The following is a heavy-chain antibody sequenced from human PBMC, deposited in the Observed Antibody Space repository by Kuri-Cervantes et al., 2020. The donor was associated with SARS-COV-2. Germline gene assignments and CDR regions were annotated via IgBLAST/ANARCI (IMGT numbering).Heavy chain of an antibody. CDR3: ARDGIAGGFDP. D-gene: IGHD6-13*01. CDR1: GGSISPYY. J-gene: IGHJ5*02. CDR2: IYYSGST. V-gene: IGHV4-59*01. Sequence: GSLRLSCTVSGGSISPYYWSWIRQSPGKGLEWIGYIYYSGSTNYNPSLKSRVTISVDTSKNQFSLKLSSVTAADTAVYYCARDGIAGGFDPWGQGTLVTVSS.